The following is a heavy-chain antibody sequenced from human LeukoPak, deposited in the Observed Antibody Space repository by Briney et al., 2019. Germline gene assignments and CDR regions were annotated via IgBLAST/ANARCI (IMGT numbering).Heavy chain of an antibody. CDR2: ISASGGST. J-gene: IGHJ5*02. Sequence: PGGSLRLSCAASGFTFSTSAMTWVRQAPGKGLEWVSGISASGGSTYYADSVKGRFTISRDNSKNTLYLQVNSLRAEDTAIYYCSKDPCNGGSCYDHESDPWGQGTLVTVSS. CDR1: GFTFSTSA. V-gene: IGHV3-23*01. D-gene: IGHD2-15*01. CDR3: SKDPCNGGSCYDHESDP.